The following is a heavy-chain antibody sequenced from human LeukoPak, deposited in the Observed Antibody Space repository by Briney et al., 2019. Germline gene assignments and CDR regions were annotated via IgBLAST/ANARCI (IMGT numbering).Heavy chain of an antibody. D-gene: IGHD6-19*01. CDR3: AKSRSGWHPI. CDR2: VSYDGSNK. CDR1: GFTFSSYA. V-gene: IGHV3-30*18. J-gene: IGHJ3*02. Sequence: GGPLRLSCAASGFTFSSYAMHWVRQAPGKGPEWVAVVSYDGSNKYYADSVKDRFTISRDNSKNTLYLQIPSLRAEDTAVYYCAKSRSGWHPIWGQGTMVTVSS.